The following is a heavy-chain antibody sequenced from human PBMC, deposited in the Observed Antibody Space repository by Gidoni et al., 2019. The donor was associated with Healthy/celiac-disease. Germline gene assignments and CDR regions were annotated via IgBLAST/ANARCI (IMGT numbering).Heavy chain of an antibody. D-gene: IGHD3-3*01. J-gene: IGHJ4*02. CDR3: ARSDTPLRFPDY. CDR2: INPNSGGT. V-gene: IGHV1-2*04. CDR1: GYTFTGYY. Sequence: QVQLVPSGAEVKKPGASVTVSCKASGYTFTGYYMHWVRQAPGQGLEWMGWINPNSGGTNYAQKFQGWVTMTRDTSISTAYMELSRLRSDDTAVYYCARSDTPLRFPDYWGQGTLVTVSS.